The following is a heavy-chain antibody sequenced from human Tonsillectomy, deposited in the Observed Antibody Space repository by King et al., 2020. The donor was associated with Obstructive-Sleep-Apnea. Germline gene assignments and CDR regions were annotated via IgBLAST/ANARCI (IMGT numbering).Heavy chain of an antibody. D-gene: IGHD6-13*01. J-gene: IGHJ5*02. CDR1: GFTFDDYA. CDR3: AKGIAAAGIDWFEP. Sequence: VQLVESGGGLVQPGRSLRLSCAASGFTFDDYAMHWVRQAPGKGLEWGSGISWNSGSIGYADSVKGRFTISRDNAKNSLYLQMNSLRAEDTALYYCAKGIAAAGIDWFEPWGQGTLVTVSS. CDR2: ISWNSGSI. V-gene: IGHV3-9*01.